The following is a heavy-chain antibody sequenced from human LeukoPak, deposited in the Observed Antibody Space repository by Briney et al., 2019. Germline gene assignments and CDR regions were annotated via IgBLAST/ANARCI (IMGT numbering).Heavy chain of an antibody. CDR2: IYTSGTT. J-gene: IGHJ1*01. CDR1: GDPISSYY. CDR3: ARLGSSGSAQYFQD. D-gene: IGHD6-19*01. Sequence: SETLSLTCTVSGDPISSYYWSWIRQPAGKGLEWIERIYTSGTTNYNSSLKSRLTMSVDTSKNQFSLKLSSVTAADTAVYYCARLGSSGSAQYFQDWGQGTLVTVSS. V-gene: IGHV4-4*07.